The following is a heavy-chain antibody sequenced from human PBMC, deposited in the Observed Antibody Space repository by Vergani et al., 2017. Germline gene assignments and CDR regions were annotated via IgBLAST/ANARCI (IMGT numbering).Heavy chain of an antibody. J-gene: IGHJ6*02. D-gene: IGHD3-3*01. CDR3: AKGSHITIFGVVNYGMDV. CDR2: ISGSGGST. CDR1: GFTFSSYA. Sequence: EVQLLESGGGLVQPGGSLRLSCAASGFTFSSYAMSWVRQAPGKGLEWVSAISGSGGSTYYADSVKGRFTSSRDNSKNTLYLQMNSLRAEDTAVYYCAKGSHITIFGVVNYGMDVWGQGTTVTVSS. V-gene: IGHV3-23*01.